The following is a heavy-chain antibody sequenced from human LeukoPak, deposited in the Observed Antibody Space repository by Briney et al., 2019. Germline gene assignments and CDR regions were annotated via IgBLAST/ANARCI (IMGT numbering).Heavy chain of an antibody. D-gene: IGHD4-17*01. CDR3: AVRTTVTKYGVSTFDS. CDR2: VYPGDSDT. CDR1: GYSFTNYW. V-gene: IGHV5-51*01. Sequence: GESLKISCQGSGYSFTNYWIGWVRQMPGKGLDWMGIVYPGDSDTKYSPSFQGQVTISADKSISTAYLQWSSLEASDTAMYYCAVRTTVTKYGVSTFDSWGQGTPVTVSS. J-gene: IGHJ4*02.